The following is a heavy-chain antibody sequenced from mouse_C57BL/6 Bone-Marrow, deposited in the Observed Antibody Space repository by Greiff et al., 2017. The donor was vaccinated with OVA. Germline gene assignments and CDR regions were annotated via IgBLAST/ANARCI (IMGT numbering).Heavy chain of an antibody. D-gene: IGHD2-4*01. J-gene: IGHJ4*01. CDR1: GYTFTNYW. V-gene: IGHV1-63*01. Sequence: QVQLQQSGAELVRPGTSVKMSCKASGYTFTNYWIGWAKQRPGHGLEWIGDLYPGGGYTKYNEKFKGKATLTADKSSSTAYMQFSSLTSEDSAIYYCARSLYDYDGYAMDYWGQGTSVTVSS. CDR3: ARSLYDYDGYAMDY. CDR2: LYPGGGYT.